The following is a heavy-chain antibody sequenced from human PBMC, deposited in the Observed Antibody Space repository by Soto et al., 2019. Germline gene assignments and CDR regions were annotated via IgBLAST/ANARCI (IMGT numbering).Heavy chain of an antibody. Sequence: GGSLRLSCAASGFTFSSYGMHWVRQAPGKGLEWVAVIWYDGSNKYYADSVKGRFTISRDNSKNTLYLQMNSLGAEDTAVYYCARDGLSYSSSSSYFDYWGQGTLVTVSS. J-gene: IGHJ4*02. V-gene: IGHV3-33*01. CDR3: ARDGLSYSSSSSYFDY. CDR2: IWYDGSNK. CDR1: GFTFSSYG. D-gene: IGHD6-6*01.